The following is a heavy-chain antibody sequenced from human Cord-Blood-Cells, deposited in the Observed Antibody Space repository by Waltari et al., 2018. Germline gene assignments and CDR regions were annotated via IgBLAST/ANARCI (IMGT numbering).Heavy chain of an antibody. V-gene: IGHV1-69*01. CDR3: ASRVGATAHYYYGMDV. CDR1: GGPFSTYA. D-gene: IGHD1-26*01. J-gene: IGHJ6*02. CDR2: IIPILGTA. Sequence: QVQLVQCWAEVKKPGSSATVSCTATGGPFSTYAISSVRPAMGQGLEWMRGIIPILGTANYAQKFQGRVTITADESTSTAYMELSSLRSEDTAVYYCASRVGATAHYYYGMDVWGQGTTVTVSS.